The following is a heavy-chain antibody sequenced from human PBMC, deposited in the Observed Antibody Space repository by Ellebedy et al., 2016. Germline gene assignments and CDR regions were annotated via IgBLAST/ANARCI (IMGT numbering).Heavy chain of an antibody. V-gene: IGHV1-18*01. J-gene: IGHJ4*02. CDR3: ARKPTGRSFDY. CDR2: ISALSGNT. D-gene: IGHD1-26*01. Sequence: ASVKVSXXASGYSFTDYGISWVRQAPGQGLEWMGWISALSGNTNYAQKFQGRVTLTTDTSTSTVYMELRSLRSDDTAVYYCARKPTGRSFDYWGQGTLVTVSS. CDR1: GYSFTDYG.